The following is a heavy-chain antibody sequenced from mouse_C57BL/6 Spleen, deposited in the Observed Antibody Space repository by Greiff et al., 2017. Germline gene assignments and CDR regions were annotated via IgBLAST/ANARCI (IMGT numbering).Heavy chain of an antibody. CDR1: GFTFSSYA. D-gene: IGHD1-1*01. V-gene: IGHV5-4*01. CDR2: ISDGGSYT. Sequence: EVNVVESGGGLVKPGGSLKLSCAASGFTFSSYAMSWVRQTPEKRLEWVATISDGGSYTYYPDNVKGRFTISRDNAKNNLYLQMSHLKSEDTAMYYCARESPYYYGSSYNYFDYWGQGTTLTVSS. CDR3: ARESPYYYGSSYNYFDY. J-gene: IGHJ2*01.